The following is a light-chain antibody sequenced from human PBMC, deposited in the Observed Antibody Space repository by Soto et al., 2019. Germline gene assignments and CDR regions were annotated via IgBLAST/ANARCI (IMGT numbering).Light chain of an antibody. J-gene: IGKJ5*01. Sequence: DSLSVSLGDNAPLWWRACQSVSSSYLAWYQQKPGQAPRLLIYGASSRATGIPDRFSGSGSGTDFTLTISRLEPEDFAVYYSQPSGSSITFGQRTRLEI. CDR3: QPSGSSIT. V-gene: IGKV3-20*01. CDR1: QSVSSSY. CDR2: GAS.